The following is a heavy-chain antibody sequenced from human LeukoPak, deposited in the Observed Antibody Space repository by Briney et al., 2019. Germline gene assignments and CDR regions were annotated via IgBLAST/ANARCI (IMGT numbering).Heavy chain of an antibody. J-gene: IGHJ4*02. D-gene: IGHD5-12*01. Sequence: PGGSLRLSCAASGFTFNTYWMHWVRQAPGKGLVWVSRIRSDGSSTSYADSVRGRFTISRDNAKNTLYLQMNSLRAEDTAVYYCAKDKTEYLKVATIFDYWGQGTLVTVSS. CDR2: IRSDGSST. CDR3: AKDKTEYLKVATIFDY. CDR1: GFTFNTYW. V-gene: IGHV3-74*01.